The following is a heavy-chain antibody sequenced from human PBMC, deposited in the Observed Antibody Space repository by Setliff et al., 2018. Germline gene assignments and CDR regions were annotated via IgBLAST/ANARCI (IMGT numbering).Heavy chain of an antibody. CDR1: GGSFSGYY. Sequence: ETLSLTCAVSGGSFSGYYWNWIRQAPGKGLEWIGEINHRGTTSYTPSLKGRVTISVDTSKNQFSLKVRSVTAADTAVYYCARQYCSGGTCYFDYWGQGTLVTVSS. CDR3: ARQYCSGGTCYFDY. V-gene: IGHV4-34*01. J-gene: IGHJ4*02. D-gene: IGHD2-15*01. CDR2: INHRGTT.